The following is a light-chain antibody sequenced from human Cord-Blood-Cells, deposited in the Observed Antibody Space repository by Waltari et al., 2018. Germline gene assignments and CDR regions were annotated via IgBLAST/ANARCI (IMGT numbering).Light chain of an antibody. CDR1: QSVLYSTNNKNY. V-gene: IGKV4-1*01. CDR3: QQYYSTPYS. CDR2: WAS. J-gene: IGKJ2*03. Sequence: DIVMTQSPDSLAVSLGERATINCKSSQSVLYSTNNKNYLAWYQQKPGQPPKLLIYWASTPESGVPNRFSGSGSGTDFTLTISSLQAEDVAVYYCQQYYSTPYSFGQVTKLEIK.